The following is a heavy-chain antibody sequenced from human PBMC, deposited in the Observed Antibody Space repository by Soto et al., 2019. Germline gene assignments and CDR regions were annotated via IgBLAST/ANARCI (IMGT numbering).Heavy chain of an antibody. CDR1: GFTFSSYW. D-gene: IGHD3-10*01. Sequence: EVQLVESGGGLVQPGGSLRLSCAASGFTFSSYWMSWVRQAPGKGLEWVANIKQDGSEKYYVDSVKGRFTISRDNAKNSLYLQMNSLRAEDTAVYYCARDRVPYYDYGMDVWGQGTTVTVSS. V-gene: IGHV3-7*01. J-gene: IGHJ6*02. CDR3: ARDRVPYYDYGMDV. CDR2: IKQDGSEK.